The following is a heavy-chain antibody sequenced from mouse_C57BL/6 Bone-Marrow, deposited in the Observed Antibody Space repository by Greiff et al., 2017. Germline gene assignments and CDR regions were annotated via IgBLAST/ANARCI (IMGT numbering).Heavy chain of an antibody. D-gene: IGHD1-1*01. CDR3: AREESYYGGRVWYFDV. V-gene: IGHV3-6*01. CDR1: GYSITSGYY. CDR2: ISYDGSN. J-gene: IGHJ1*03. Sequence: EVKLQESGPGLVKPSQSLSLTCSVTGYSITSGYYWNWIRQFPGNKLEWLGYISYDGSNNYNPSLKNRFSITRDTSKNQFCLKLNSVTTEDTATYYCAREESYYGGRVWYFDVWGTGTTVTVSS.